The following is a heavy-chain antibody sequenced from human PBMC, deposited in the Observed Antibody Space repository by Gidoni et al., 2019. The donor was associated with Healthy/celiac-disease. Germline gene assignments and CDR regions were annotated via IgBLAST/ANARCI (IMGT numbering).Heavy chain of an antibody. CDR3: ARGSGGGWLRFWDY. D-gene: IGHD5-12*01. Sequence: QVQLQQWGAGLLKPSETLSLTCAVYAGSFSGNYWSWIRPPPGKGLEWIGEINHSGSTNYNPSRKGRVTISVDTSKKQFTRKLSSVTAADTAVYYCARGSGGGWLRFWDYWGQGTLVTVSS. V-gene: IGHV4-34*01. CDR1: AGSFSGNY. CDR2: INHSGST. J-gene: IGHJ4*02.